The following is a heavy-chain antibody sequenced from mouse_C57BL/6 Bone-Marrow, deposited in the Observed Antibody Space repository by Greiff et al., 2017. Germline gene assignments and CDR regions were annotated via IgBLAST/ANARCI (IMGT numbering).Heavy chain of an antibody. Sequence: EVKLMESGGDLVKPGGSLKLSCAASGFTFSSYGMSWVRQTPDKRLEWVATISSGGSYTYYPDSVKGRFTISRDNAKNTLYLQMSSLKSEDTAMYYCARQSIYYDYDVPLFAYWGQGTLVTVSA. CDR3: ARQSIYYDYDVPLFAY. D-gene: IGHD2-4*01. CDR1: GFTFSSYG. CDR2: ISSGGSYT. V-gene: IGHV5-6*01. J-gene: IGHJ3*01.